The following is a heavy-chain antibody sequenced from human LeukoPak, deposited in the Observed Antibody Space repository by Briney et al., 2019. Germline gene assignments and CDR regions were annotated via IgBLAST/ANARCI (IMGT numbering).Heavy chain of an antibody. CDR1: GFTFDDYA. J-gene: IGHJ4*02. CDR2: ISWNSGYI. Sequence: PGGSLRLSCAASGFTFDDYAMHWVRQAPGMGLEWVSGISWNSGYIGYADSVKGRFTISRDNRQNSLYLQMNNLRSDDSALYYCVRSNDYSKSSLDYWGQGTLVTVSS. V-gene: IGHV3-9*01. D-gene: IGHD6-13*01. CDR3: VRSNDYSKSSLDY.